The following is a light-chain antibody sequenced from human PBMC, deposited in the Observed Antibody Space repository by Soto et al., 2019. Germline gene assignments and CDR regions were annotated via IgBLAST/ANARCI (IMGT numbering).Light chain of an antibody. CDR3: CSYAGSRVI. J-gene: IGLJ2*01. CDR1: SSDSGMYNL. V-gene: IGLV2-23*01. Sequence: QSALTQPAFVSGSPGQTITISCTGTSSDSGMYNLVSWYQRHPGKPPKLIIYEGNKRPSGLFNRFSASKSGNTASLTISGLQTDDEADYYCCSYAGSRVIFGGGTKVTAL. CDR2: EGN.